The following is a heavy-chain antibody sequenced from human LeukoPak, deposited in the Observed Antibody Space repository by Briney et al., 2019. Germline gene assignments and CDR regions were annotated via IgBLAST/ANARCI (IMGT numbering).Heavy chain of an antibody. CDR3: AGDVAAAGLSYYYYYMDV. J-gene: IGHJ6*03. CDR2: INTNTGNP. D-gene: IGHD6-13*01. CDR1: GYTFTSYA. Sequence: GASVKVSCKASGYTFTSYAMNWVRQAPGQGLEWMGWINTNTGNPTYAQGFTGRFVFSLDTSVSTAYLQISSLKAEDTAVYYCAGDVAAAGLSYYYYYMDVWGKGTTVTVSS. V-gene: IGHV7-4-1*02.